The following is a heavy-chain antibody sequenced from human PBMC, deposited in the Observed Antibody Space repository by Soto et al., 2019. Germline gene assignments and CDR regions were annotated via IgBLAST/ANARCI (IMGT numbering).Heavy chain of an antibody. V-gene: IGHV4-39*01. J-gene: IGHJ4*02. CDR1: GGSISSSSYY. CDR2: IYYSGST. CDR3: ARHRGYYDILTGYYTEFNFDY. D-gene: IGHD3-9*01. Sequence: QLQLQESGPGLVKPSETLSLNCTVSGGSISSSSYYWGWIRQPPGKGLEWIGSIYYSGSTYYNPSLKSRVTISVDTSKNQFSLKLSSVTAADTAVYYCARHRGYYDILTGYYTEFNFDYWGQGTLVTVSS.